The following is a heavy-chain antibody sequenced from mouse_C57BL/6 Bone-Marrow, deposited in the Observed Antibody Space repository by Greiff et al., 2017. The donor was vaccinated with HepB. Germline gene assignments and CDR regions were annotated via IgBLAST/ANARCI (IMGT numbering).Heavy chain of an antibody. D-gene: IGHD1-1*01. CDR2: IWTGGGT. CDR1: GFSFTSYA. CDR3: ARKGIYYYGSSFHWYFDV. Sequence: QVQLKESGPGLVAPSQSLSITCTVSGFSFTSYAISWVRQPPGKGLEWLGVIWTGGGTNYNSALKSRLSISKDNSKSQVFLKMNSLQTDDTARYYCARKGIYYYGSSFHWYFDVWGTGTTVTVSS. V-gene: IGHV2-9-1*01. J-gene: IGHJ1*03.